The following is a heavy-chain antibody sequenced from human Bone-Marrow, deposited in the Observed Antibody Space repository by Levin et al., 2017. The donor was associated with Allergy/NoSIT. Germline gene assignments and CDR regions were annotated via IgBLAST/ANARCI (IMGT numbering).Heavy chain of an antibody. Sequence: PSETLSLTCAVSGYSISSGYYWGWIRQPPGKGLEWIGSIYHSGSTYYNPSLKSRVTISVDTSKNQFSLKLSSVTAADTAVYYCASSTWIQLWDSGHYYYGMDVWGQGTTVTVSS. J-gene: IGHJ6*02. CDR2: IYHSGST. CDR3: ASSTWIQLWDSGHYYYGMDV. D-gene: IGHD5-18*01. V-gene: IGHV4-38-2*01. CDR1: GYSISSGYY.